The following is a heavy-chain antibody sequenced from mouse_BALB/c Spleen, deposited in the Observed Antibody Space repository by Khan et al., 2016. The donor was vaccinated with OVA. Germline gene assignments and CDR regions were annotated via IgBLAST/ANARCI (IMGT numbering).Heavy chain of an antibody. Sequence: QVQLKQSGPELVRPGVSVTISCKGSGYTFTDYAIHWVKQSHAKSLEWIGLISSYSGNTSYKQKFKGRATMTVDKSSSTAYMELARLTSEDSAIEYCTRPAYDGYYDYWGQGTTLTVSS. CDR3: TRPAYDGYYDY. CDR2: ISSYSGNT. CDR1: GYTFTDYA. V-gene: IGHV1S137*01. J-gene: IGHJ2*01. D-gene: IGHD2-3*01.